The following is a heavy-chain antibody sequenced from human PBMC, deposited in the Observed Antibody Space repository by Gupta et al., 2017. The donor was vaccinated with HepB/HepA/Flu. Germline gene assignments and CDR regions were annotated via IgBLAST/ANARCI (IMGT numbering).Heavy chain of an antibody. CDR2: IWYDGNNK. J-gene: IGHJ2*01. CDR3: ARDPQGAGDWYFDL. CDR1: GFTFSSYG. V-gene: IGHV3-33*01. Sequence: QLQLVESGGGVVQPGRSLRLSCAASGFTFSSYGMHWVRQGPDKGLGWVAVIWYDGNNKYYADSGKGRFTISRDNSKNSLYLQMNSLSAEDTAVYYCARDPQGAGDWYFDLWGRGTMVTVCS. D-gene: IGHD1-26*01.